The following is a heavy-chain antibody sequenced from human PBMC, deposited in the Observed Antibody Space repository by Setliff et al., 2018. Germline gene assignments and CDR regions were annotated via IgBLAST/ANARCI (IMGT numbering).Heavy chain of an antibody. Sequence: ASVKVSCKASDYTFLSYGMSWVRQAPGQGFEWMGWISAYTGKTDYAQNFQGRITMTTDTSTSTAYMELSRLRSDDTAVYYCARARCSGGSCPPFDYWGQGTLVTVSS. CDR2: ISAYTGKT. D-gene: IGHD2-15*01. CDR3: ARARCSGGSCPPFDY. CDR1: DYTFLSYG. V-gene: IGHV1-18*01. J-gene: IGHJ4*02.